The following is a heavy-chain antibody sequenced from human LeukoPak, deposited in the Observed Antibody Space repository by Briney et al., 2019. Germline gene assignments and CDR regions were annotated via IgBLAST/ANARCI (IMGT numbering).Heavy chain of an antibody. CDR1: GYTFTSYD. D-gene: IGHD3-10*01. CDR3: ARAPMVRGVRHSNWFDP. CDR2: MNPNSGNT. V-gene: IGHV1-8*03. Sequence: ASVKVSCKASGYTFTSYDINWVRQATGQGLEWMGWMNPNSGNTGYAQKFQGRVTITRNTSISTAYMELSSLRSEDTAVYYCARAPMVRGVRHSNWFDPWGQGTLVTVSS. J-gene: IGHJ5*02.